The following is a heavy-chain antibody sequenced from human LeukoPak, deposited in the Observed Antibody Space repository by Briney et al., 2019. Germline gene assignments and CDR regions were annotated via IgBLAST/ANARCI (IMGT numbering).Heavy chain of an antibody. V-gene: IGHV4-59*01. D-gene: IGHD3-3*01. CDR3: ARGGRSLDYDFWSGYYIGYMDV. CDR1: GFTFSSYS. CDR2: IYYSGST. Sequence: GSLRLSCAASGFTFSSYSMNWIRQPPGKGLEWIGYIYYSGSTNYNPSLKSRVTISVDTSKNQFSLKLSSVTAADTAVYYCARGGRSLDYDFWSGYYIGYMDVWGKGTTVTVSS. J-gene: IGHJ6*03.